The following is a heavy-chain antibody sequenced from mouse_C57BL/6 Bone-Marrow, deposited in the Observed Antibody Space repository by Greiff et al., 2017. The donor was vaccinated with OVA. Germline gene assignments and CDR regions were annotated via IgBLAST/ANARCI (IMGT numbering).Heavy chain of an antibody. V-gene: IGHV1-50*01. CDR3: ARRVPYYYGSSYGWYFDV. CDR1: GYTFTSYW. CDR2: IDPSDSYT. D-gene: IGHD1-1*01. J-gene: IGHJ1*03. Sequence: VQLQQPGAELVKPGASVKLSCKASGYTFTSYWMQWVKQRPGQGLEWIGEIDPSDSYTNYNQKFKGKATLTVDTSSSTAYMQLSSLTSEDSAVYYCARRVPYYYGSSYGWYFDVWGTGTTVTVSS.